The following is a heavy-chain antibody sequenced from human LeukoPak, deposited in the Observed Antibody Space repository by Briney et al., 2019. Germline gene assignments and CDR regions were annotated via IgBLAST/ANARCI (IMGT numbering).Heavy chain of an antibody. Sequence: GGSLRLSCAASGFTFSSYWMSWVRQAPGKGLEWVADIKQDGSEKYYVDSVKGRFTISRDNAKNSLYLQMNSLRAEDTAVYYCARVACSGGSCYFYYYYYMDVWGKGTTVTVSS. V-gene: IGHV3-7*01. D-gene: IGHD2-15*01. CDR1: GFTFSSYW. J-gene: IGHJ6*03. CDR2: IKQDGSEK. CDR3: ARVACSGGSCYFYYYYYMDV.